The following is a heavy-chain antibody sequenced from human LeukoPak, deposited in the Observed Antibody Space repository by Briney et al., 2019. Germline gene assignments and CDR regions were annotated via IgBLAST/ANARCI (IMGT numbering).Heavy chain of an antibody. J-gene: IGHJ6*02. CDR2: ISAYNGNT. CDR3: ARHTIFGVVYYYYGMDV. CDR1: GYTFTGYY. D-gene: IGHD3-3*01. Sequence: ASVKVSCKASGYTFTGYYMHWVRQAPGQGLEWMGWISAYNGNTNYAQKLQGRVTMTTDTSTSTAYMELRSLRSDDTAVYYCARHTIFGVVYYYYGMDVWGQGTTVTVSS. V-gene: IGHV1-18*04.